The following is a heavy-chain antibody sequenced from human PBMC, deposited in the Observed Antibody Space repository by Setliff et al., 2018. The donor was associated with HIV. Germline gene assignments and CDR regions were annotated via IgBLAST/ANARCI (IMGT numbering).Heavy chain of an antibody. V-gene: IGHV3-48*01. CDR2: VNRDGSSTTI. J-gene: IGHJ4*02. Sequence: PGGSLRLSCAASGFTFDRFWMHWVRQAPGKGLVWVSRVNRDGSSTTIYYADSVKGRFIISRDNAKNSLYLQMNSLRAEDTAVYYCAKVATWNGTTYYFESWGQGTLVTVSS. CDR3: AKVATWNGTTYYFES. CDR1: GFTFDRFW. D-gene: IGHD1-1*01.